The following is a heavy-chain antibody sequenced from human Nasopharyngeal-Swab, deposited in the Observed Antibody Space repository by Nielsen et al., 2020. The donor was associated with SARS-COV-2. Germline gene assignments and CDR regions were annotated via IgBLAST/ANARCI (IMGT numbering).Heavy chain of an antibody. CDR2: IIPIFGTA. J-gene: IGHJ4*02. Sequence: WVRQAPGQGLEWMGGIIPIFGTANYAQKFQGRVTITADESTSTAYMELSSLRSEDTAVYCCARDQRRGYSGYDHTYFDYWGQGTLVTVSS. CDR3: ARDQRRGYSGYDHTYFDY. D-gene: IGHD5-12*01. V-gene: IGHV1-69*01.